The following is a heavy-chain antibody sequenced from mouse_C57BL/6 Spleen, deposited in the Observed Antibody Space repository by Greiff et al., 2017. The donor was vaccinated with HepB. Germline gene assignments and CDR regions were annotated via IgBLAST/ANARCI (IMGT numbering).Heavy chain of an antibody. J-gene: IGHJ3*01. CDR1: GYTFTSYW. V-gene: IGHV1-64*01. CDR2: IHPNSGST. CDR3: ARAVYDYDFAY. Sequence: VQLQQPGAELVKPGASVKLSCKASGYTFTSYWMHWVKQRPGQGLEWIGMIHPNSGSTNYNEKLKSKATLTVDKSSSTAYMQLSSLTSEDSAVYYCARAVYDYDFAYWGQGTLVTVSA. D-gene: IGHD2-4*01.